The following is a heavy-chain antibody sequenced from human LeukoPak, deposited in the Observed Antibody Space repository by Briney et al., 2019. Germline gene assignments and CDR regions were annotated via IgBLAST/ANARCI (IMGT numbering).Heavy chain of an antibody. CDR1: GFTFSSYA. D-gene: IGHD6-6*01. CDR3: AKVGGQLVAFDY. J-gene: IGHJ4*02. V-gene: IGHV3-23*01. Sequence: GGSLRLSCAASGFTFSSYAMSWVRQAPGKGLEWVSAISGSDGSTYYADSVKGRFIISRDNSKNTLYLQMNSLRAEDTAVYYCAKVGGQLVAFDYWGQGTLVTVSS. CDR2: ISGSDGST.